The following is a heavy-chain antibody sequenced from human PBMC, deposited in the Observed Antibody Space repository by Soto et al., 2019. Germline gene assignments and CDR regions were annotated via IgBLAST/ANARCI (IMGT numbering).Heavy chain of an antibody. Sequence: GPGVKKSGASVKVSCKASGYSFRSYGINWVRQAPGQGLEWTGWVSGYNYNTKYAQKLQGRITVTTDTSTNTAYMELRSLRSDDTAVYYCGRSSSMLGAGWSDSWGRGTLVTVSS. J-gene: IGHJ5*01. CDR1: GYSFRSYG. CDR2: VSGYNYNT. D-gene: IGHD2-8*01. V-gene: IGHV1-18*01. CDR3: GRSSSMLGAGWSDS.